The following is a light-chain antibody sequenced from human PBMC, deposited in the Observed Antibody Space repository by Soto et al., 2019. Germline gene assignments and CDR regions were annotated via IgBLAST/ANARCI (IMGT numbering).Light chain of an antibody. CDR3: QQANSCPLT. Sequence: DIQLPRSPSFLSASVGDRVTITFRASQGISSSLAWYQQRAGKAPKRLIYAASSLQSGVPSRFSGSGSGTDFILTISSLQPEDFATYYCQQANSCPLTFGGGTKVDIK. J-gene: IGKJ4*01. CDR2: AAS. CDR1: QGISSS. V-gene: IGKV1-9*01.